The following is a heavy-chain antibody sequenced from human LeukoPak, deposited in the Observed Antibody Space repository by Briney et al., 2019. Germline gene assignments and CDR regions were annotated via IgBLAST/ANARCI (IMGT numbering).Heavy chain of an antibody. Sequence: PSGTLSLTCTVPGGSISSYYWSWIRQPPGKGLEWIGYIYYSGSTNYNPSLKSRVTISVDTSKNQFSLKLSSVTAADTAVYYCARDIGYGLDFWGQGTLVTVSS. CDR2: IYYSGST. J-gene: IGHJ4*02. CDR1: GGSISSYY. V-gene: IGHV4-59*01. D-gene: IGHD5-12*01. CDR3: ARDIGYGLDF.